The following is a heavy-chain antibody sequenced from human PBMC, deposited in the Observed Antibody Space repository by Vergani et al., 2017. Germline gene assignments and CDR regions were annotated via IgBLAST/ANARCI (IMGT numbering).Heavy chain of an antibody. Sequence: QVQLQESGPGLVKPSETLSLTCTVSGGSISSYYWSWIRQPAGKGLEWIGRIYTSGSTNYNPSLKSRVTMSVDTSKNQFSLKLSSVTAADTAVYYCARLGYCSSTSCYTGGWFDPWGQGTLVTVSS. CDR2: IYTSGST. D-gene: IGHD2-2*02. CDR1: GGSISSYY. V-gene: IGHV4-4*07. J-gene: IGHJ5*02. CDR3: ARLGYCSSTSCYTGGWFDP.